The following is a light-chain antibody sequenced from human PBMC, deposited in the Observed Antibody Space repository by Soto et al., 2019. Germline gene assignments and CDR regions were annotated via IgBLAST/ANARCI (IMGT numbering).Light chain of an antibody. CDR3: QQTYRPPYT. V-gene: IGKV1-39*01. CDR1: QSVNTF. J-gene: IGKJ2*01. CDR2: AAY. Sequence: DIQMTQYPSSLSASLGDRDTITCRASQSVNTFLNWYQQLPGRAPKVLIYAAYSLQSGVPSRFSGNGSGTEFTLTISSLEPDDLATYFCQQTYRPPYTFSRGTRLEIK.